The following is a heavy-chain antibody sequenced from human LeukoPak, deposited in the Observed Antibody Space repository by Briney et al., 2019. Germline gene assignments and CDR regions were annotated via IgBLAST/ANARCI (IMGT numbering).Heavy chain of an antibody. CDR2: ISSSSYYI. CDR1: GFTFNSYS. D-gene: IGHD2-2*01. Sequence: GGSLRLSCAASGFTFNSYSMNWVRQAPGKGLEWVSSISSSSYYIYYADSVKGRFTISRDNSKNTLYLQMNSLRPEDTSVYFCARSPTSWYFDYWGQGTLVTVSS. CDR3: ARSPTSWYFDY. V-gene: IGHV3-21*01. J-gene: IGHJ4*02.